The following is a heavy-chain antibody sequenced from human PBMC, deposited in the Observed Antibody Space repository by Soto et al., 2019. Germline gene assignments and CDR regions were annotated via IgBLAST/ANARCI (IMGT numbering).Heavy chain of an antibody. CDR1: GFSLTTEGVA. CDR3: AHRSCDSGDCSVDS. Sequence: QITLEESGPTLLKPTQTLKLTCTFSGFSLTTEGVAVAWARQSPGKDPEWLAVIFWDDDKRFNPSLSSRLTITKDTSKSQVVLTLHRVDPVDAATYFCAHRSCDSGDCSVDSWGPGTLVTVS. D-gene: IGHD5-12*01. J-gene: IGHJ4*02. V-gene: IGHV2-5*02. CDR2: IFWDDDK.